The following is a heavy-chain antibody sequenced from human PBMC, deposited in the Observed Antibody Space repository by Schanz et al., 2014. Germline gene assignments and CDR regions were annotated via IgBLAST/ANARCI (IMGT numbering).Heavy chain of an antibody. CDR3: ARGEWSTSQFDY. CDR2: IHHSGST. D-gene: IGHD2-2*01. CDR1: GGSFSGYY. Sequence: QVQLQQWGAGLLKPSETLSLTCAVYGGSFSGYYWTWIRQPPGKGLEWIGEIHHSGSTNYNPSLKSGVPIPMDTSKNQFSLKLSSVTAADTAVYYCARGEWSTSQFDYWGHGTLVTVSS. J-gene: IGHJ4*01. V-gene: IGHV4-34*01.